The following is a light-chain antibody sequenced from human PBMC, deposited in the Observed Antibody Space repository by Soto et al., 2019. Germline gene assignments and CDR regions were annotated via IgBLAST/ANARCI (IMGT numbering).Light chain of an antibody. CDR3: CSYTRTSNHYF. CDR2: EGN. V-gene: IGLV2-14*02. Sequence: QSVLTQPASVSGSPGQSITISCTGSVSDVGSFGPVSWYQQHPGQVPKLIIYEGNRRPSGVSSRFSGSKSGNTASLTISGLQAEDEAVYYCCSYTRTSNHYFFGSGTKLTVL. J-gene: IGLJ1*01. CDR1: VSDVGSFGP.